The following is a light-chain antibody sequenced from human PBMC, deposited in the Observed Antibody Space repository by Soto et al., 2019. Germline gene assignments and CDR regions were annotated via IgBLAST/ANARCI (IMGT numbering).Light chain of an antibody. CDR1: SSDVGSYNL. V-gene: IGLV2-14*02. CDR3: SSYVGSNFHVL. CDR2: EGS. J-gene: IGLJ2*01. Sequence: QSALTQPASVSGSPGQSITISCTGTSSDVGSYNLVSWYQQHPGKAPKLMIYEGSKRPSGVSNRFSGSKSGNTASLTVSGLQAEDEADYYCSSYVGSNFHVLFGGGTKLTVL.